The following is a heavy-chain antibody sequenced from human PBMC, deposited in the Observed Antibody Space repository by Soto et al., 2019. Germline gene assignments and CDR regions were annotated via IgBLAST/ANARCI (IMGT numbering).Heavy chain of an antibody. CDR2: ISYDGSNK. CDR3: ARDSYSSSWSDGPYNWFDP. J-gene: IGHJ5*02. Sequence: HPGGSLRLSCAASGFTFSSYAMHWVRQAPGKGLEWVAVISYDGSNKYYADSVKGRFTISRDNSKNTLYLQMNSLRAEDTAVYYCARDSYSSSWSDGPYNWFDPWGQGTLVTVSS. CDR1: GFTFSSYA. D-gene: IGHD6-13*01. V-gene: IGHV3-30-3*01.